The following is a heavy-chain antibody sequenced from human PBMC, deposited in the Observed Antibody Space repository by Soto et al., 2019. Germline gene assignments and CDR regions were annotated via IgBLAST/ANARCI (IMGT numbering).Heavy chain of an antibody. CDR2: ISGSGGRT. Sequence: PGGSLRLSCAASGFTFSSYAMSWVRQAPGKGLEWVSVISGSGGRTYYADSVKGRFTMSRDNSKNMLYLQMNSLRAEDTAVYYCAKEVVIEAAGRSHYYYYGLDVWGQGTTVTVSS. J-gene: IGHJ6*02. D-gene: IGHD6-13*01. CDR3: AKEVVIEAAGRSHYYYYGLDV. CDR1: GFTFSSYA. V-gene: IGHV3-23*01.